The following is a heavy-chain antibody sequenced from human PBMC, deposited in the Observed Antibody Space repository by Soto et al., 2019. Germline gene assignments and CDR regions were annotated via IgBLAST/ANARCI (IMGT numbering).Heavy chain of an antibody. D-gene: IGHD5-18*01. CDR3: ARGAAMAYGMDV. V-gene: IGHV3-30*03. J-gene: IGHJ6*02. CDR2: ISYDGSNK. CDR1: GFTFSNYC. Sequence: GGSLRLSCADSGFTFSNYCMHWVRQAPGKGLEWVAAISYDGSNKYYADSVEGRFTISRDNAKNSLYLQMNSLRAEDTAVYYCARGAAMAYGMDVWGQGTTVTVSS.